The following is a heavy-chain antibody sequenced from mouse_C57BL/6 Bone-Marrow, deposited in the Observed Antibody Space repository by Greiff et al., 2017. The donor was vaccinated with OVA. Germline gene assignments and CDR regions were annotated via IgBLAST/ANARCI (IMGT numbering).Heavy chain of an antibody. V-gene: IGHV1-15*01. D-gene: IGHD2-3*01. Sequence: QVQLQQSGAELVRPGASVTLSCKASGYTFTDYEMHWVKQTPVHGLEWIGAIDPETGGTAYNQKFKGKAILTADKSSSTAYMELRSLTSEDSAVYYCTRRGIYDGYYEGWGQGTTLTVSS. CDR3: TRRGIYDGYYEG. CDR1: GYTFTDYE. J-gene: IGHJ2*01. CDR2: IDPETGGT.